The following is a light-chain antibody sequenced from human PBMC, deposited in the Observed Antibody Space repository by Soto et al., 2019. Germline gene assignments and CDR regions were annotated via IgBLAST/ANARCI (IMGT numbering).Light chain of an antibody. CDR1: QSVSSSY. CDR3: QQYGSSPPIT. J-gene: IGKJ5*01. Sequence: EIVLTQSPGTLSLSPGERATLSCRASQSVSSSYLAWYQQKPGQAPRLLIYGASSSATGIPDRFSDSGSGTDFTLNISILEPEEFAVYYCQQYGSSPPITFGQGTRLEIK. V-gene: IGKV3-20*01. CDR2: GAS.